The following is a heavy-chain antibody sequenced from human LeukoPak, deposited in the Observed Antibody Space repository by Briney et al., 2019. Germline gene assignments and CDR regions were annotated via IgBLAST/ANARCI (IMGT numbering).Heavy chain of an antibody. CDR1: GFTISGFW. CDR3: IREVQVRASASLGL. CDR2: MNSAGTTI. J-gene: IGHJ4*01. V-gene: IGHV3-74*01. D-gene: IGHD1-1*01. Sequence: GGSLRLSCAASGFTISGFWMHSVRQVPGEWLVWVARMNSAGTTINYTDSVKGRFTISRDNVRNTLHLQMNNLTLEDTAVYFCIREVQVRASASLGLWGRGTLVTVS.